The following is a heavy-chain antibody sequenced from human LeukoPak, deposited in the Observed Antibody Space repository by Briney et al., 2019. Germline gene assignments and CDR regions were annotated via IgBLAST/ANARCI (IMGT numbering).Heavy chain of an antibody. D-gene: IGHD1-14*01. Sequence: GFLRLSCAASGFTFSSYSMNWVRQAPGKGLEWVSSISSSSSYIYYADSVKGRFTISRDNAKNSLYLQMNSLRAEDTAVYYCARAGTSNYMDVWGKGTTVTVSS. CDR1: GFTFSSYS. J-gene: IGHJ6*03. CDR2: ISSSSSYI. CDR3: ARAGTSNYMDV. V-gene: IGHV3-21*01.